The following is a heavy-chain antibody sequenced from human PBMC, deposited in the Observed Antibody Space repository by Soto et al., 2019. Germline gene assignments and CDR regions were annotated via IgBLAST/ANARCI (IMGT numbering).Heavy chain of an antibody. J-gene: IGHJ3*02. D-gene: IGHD3-22*01. CDR1: GGSISSYY. CDR2: IYYSGST. V-gene: IGHV4-59*01. CDR3: AREGSGYYHIDAFDI. Sequence: TLSLTCTVSGGSISSYYWSWIRQPPGKGLEWIGYIYYSGSTNYNPSLKSRVTISVDTSKNQFSLKLSSVTAADTAVYYCAREGSGYYHIDAFDIWGQGTMVTVSS.